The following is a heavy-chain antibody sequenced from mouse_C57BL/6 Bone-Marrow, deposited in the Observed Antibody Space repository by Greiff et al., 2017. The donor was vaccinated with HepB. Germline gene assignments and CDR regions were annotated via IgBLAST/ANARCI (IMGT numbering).Heavy chain of an antibody. J-gene: IGHJ2*01. D-gene: IGHD3-2*02. V-gene: IGHV1-4*01. CDR1: GYTFTSYT. CDR2: INPSSGYT. Sequence: QVQLQQSGAELARPGASVKMSCKASGYTFTSYTMHWVNQRPGQGLEWIGYINPSSGYTKYNQKFKDKATLTADKSSSTAYMQRSSLTSEDSAVYYCARRSGRYFDYWGQGTTLTVSS. CDR3: ARRSGRYFDY.